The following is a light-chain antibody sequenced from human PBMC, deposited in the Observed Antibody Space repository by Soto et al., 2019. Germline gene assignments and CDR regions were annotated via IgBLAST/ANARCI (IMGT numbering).Light chain of an antibody. CDR3: QVWDSSSDHVV. Sequence: SYELTQPPSVSVAPGQTARITCGGNNIGSKSVHWYQQKPGQAPVLVVYDDSDRPSGIPARFSGSNSGNTATLTISRVEAGDEADYYCQVWDSSSDHVVFGGGTKVTVL. V-gene: IGLV3-21*02. CDR1: NIGSKS. J-gene: IGLJ2*01. CDR2: DDS.